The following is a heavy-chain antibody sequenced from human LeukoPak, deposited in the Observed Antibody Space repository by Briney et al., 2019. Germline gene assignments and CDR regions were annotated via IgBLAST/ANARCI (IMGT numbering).Heavy chain of an antibody. J-gene: IGHJ4*02. CDR1: GFTFSSYW. V-gene: IGHV3-74*01. Sequence: GGSLRLSCAASGFTFSSYWMHWVRQAPGKGLVWVSRINSDETSTSYADSVKGRFTISRDNAQKTLYLQMNSLRAEDTAVYYCATSTYCSGGSCYSRTFQYWGQGTLITVSS. D-gene: IGHD2-15*01. CDR3: ATSTYCSGGSCYSRTFQY. CDR2: INSDETST.